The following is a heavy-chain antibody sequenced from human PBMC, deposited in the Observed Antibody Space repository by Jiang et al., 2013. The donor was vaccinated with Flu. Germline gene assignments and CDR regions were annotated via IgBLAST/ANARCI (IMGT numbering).Heavy chain of an antibody. CDR1: GYTFLDYW. CDR2: IDPSDSYT. V-gene: IGHV5-10-1*01. Sequence: GAEVKKPGESLKISCKLSGYTFLDYWIVWVRQMPGKGLEWMGRIDPSDSYTNYSPSFQGHVTISADKSISTAYLQWSSLKASDTAMYYCARQGTDYRGIADFDYWGQGTLVTVSS. J-gene: IGHJ4*02. CDR3: ARQGTDYRGIADFDY. D-gene: IGHD4-11*01.